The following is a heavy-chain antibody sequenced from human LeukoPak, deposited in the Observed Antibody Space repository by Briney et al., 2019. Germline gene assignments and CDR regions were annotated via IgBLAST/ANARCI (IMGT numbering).Heavy chain of an antibody. J-gene: IGHJ6*03. CDR3: AKFGREQQLVGYYYYYYYMDV. V-gene: IGHV3-7*03. CDR1: GFTFTTYW. Sequence: PGESLRLSCAASGFTFTTYWMTWVRQAPGKGLEWVANINQDGTEKYYVDSVKGRFTISRDNPKNSLYLQMNSLRAEDTAVYYCAKFGREQQLVGYYYYYYYMDVWGKGTTVTISS. CDR2: INQDGTEK. D-gene: IGHD6-13*01.